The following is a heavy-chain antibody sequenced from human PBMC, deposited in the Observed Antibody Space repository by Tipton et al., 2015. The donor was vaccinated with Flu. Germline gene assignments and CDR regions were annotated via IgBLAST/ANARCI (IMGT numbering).Heavy chain of an antibody. CDR2: IYPSGTT. J-gene: IGHJ4*02. D-gene: IGHD3-10*02. CDR3: ARLSYYDVDLKNFYFDY. CDR1: SGSIRSTNYF. Sequence: QVQLVQSGAEVKPSETLSLTCTVSSGSIRSTNYFCAWIRQPPGKRLELIGSIYPSGTTYYNPSLKSRVTISVDTSKSQFSLKMRSWTAADTAVYYCARLSYYDVDLKNFYFDYWGQGALVTVSS. V-gene: IGHV4-39*01.